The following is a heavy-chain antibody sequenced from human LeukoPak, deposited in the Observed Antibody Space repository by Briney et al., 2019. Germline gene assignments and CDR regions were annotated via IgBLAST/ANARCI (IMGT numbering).Heavy chain of an antibody. Sequence: GGSLRLSCGASGFSFRSYWMSWVRQAPGKGLEWVANTNQDGSEKHYVDSVKGRVSISRDNAKSSLYLQMNSLRAEDTAVHYCVRVLRDYLEAFDIWGQGTMVTVSS. D-gene: IGHD4-11*01. CDR1: GFSFRSYW. J-gene: IGHJ3*02. V-gene: IGHV3-7*01. CDR2: TNQDGSEK. CDR3: VRVLRDYLEAFDI.